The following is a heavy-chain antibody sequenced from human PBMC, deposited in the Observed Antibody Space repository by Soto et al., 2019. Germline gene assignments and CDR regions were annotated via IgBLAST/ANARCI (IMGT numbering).Heavy chain of an antibody. CDR2: IKSDGSGT. Sequence: EVQLVESEGGLVQPGGSLTLSCAASGFTFSSYWMHWVRQAPGKGLVWVARIKSDGSGTIYADSVKGRLTISRDNARNTLYLQINSLRAEDTSVYFCARGDGDYYDGNGYLGRHWGQGTLVTVSS. CDR1: GFTFSSYW. D-gene: IGHD3-22*01. J-gene: IGHJ4*02. V-gene: IGHV3-74*01. CDR3: ARGDGDYYDGNGYLGRH.